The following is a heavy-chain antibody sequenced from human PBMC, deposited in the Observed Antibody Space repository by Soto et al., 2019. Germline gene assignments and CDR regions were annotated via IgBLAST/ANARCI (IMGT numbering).Heavy chain of an antibody. J-gene: IGHJ6*03. D-gene: IGHD6-6*01. Sequence: PGGCLRLPCAACGFTFSSYRMDLVCQAPGKGLVWVSCITSNRSSTSYAFSVKGRFTISRDNAKNTLYLQMNSLRAEDTAVYYCARDRIAARPYYYDYYMDVWGKGTTVTVSS. V-gene: IGHV3-74*01. CDR3: ARDRIAARPYYYDYYMDV. CDR1: GFTFSSYR. CDR2: ITSNRSST.